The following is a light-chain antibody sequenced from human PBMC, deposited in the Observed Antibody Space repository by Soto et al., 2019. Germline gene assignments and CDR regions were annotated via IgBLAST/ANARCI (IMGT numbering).Light chain of an antibody. CDR2: DVI. CDR1: SSDFGGYNY. CDR3: CSYAGSPYV. V-gene: IGLV2-11*01. J-gene: IGLJ1*01. Sequence: SVLTQPRSVSGSPGQSVTISCTGTSSDFGGYNYVSWFQQHPGNTPKVMIYDVIKRPSGVPDRFSGSKSGNTASLTISGLQAEDEADYYCCSYAGSPYVFGTGTKVTVL.